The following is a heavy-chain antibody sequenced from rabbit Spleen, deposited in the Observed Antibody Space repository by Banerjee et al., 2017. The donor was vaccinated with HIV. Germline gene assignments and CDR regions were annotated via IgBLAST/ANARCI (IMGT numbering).Heavy chain of an antibody. CDR1: GFTLSNDY. D-gene: IGHD6-1*01. V-gene: IGHV1S40*01. Sequence: QSLEESGGGLVQPEGSLTLTCTASGFTLSNDYMCWVRQAPGKGLEWIACIYVGSRPSTAYASWAKGRFTISKTSSTTVTLQMTSLTTADTATYFCVRDRGVDYTYGYAGNTYASPFNLWGPGTLVTVS. CDR2: IYVGSRPST. J-gene: IGHJ4*01. CDR3: VRDRGVDYTYGYAGNTYASPFNL.